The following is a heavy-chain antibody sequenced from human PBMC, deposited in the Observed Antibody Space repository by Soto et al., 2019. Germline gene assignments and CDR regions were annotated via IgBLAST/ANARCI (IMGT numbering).Heavy chain of an antibody. CDR1: GYSFTSYW. Sequence: ESLKISCKGSGYSFTSYWIGWVRQMPGKGLEWMGIIYPGDSDTRYSPSFQGQVTISADKSISTAYLQWSSLKASDTAMYYCARHGVVSSAMGDYYYGMDVWGKGTTVTVS. V-gene: IGHV5-51*01. J-gene: IGHJ6*04. CDR2: IYPGDSDT. CDR3: ARHGVVSSAMGDYYYGMDV. D-gene: IGHD2-2*01.